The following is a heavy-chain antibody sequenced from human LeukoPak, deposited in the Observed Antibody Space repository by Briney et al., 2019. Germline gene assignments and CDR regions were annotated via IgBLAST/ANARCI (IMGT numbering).Heavy chain of an antibody. Sequence: SVKVSSKASGGTFSSYAISWVRQAPGQGLEWMGGIIPIFGTANYAQKFQGRVTITADESTSTAYMELSSLRSEDTAVYYCARDQSLGTAPFDPWGQGTMVTVSS. V-gene: IGHV1-69*13. J-gene: IGHJ3*01. D-gene: IGHD1-1*01. CDR1: GGTFSSYA. CDR3: ARDQSLGTAPFDP. CDR2: IIPIFGTA.